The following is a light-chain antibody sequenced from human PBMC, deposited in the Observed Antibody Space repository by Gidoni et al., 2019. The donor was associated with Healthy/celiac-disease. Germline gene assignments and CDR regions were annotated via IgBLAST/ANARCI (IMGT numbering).Light chain of an antibody. CDR1: SLRSYY. Sequence: SSELTQDPAVSVALGQTVRITCQGDSLRSYYTNWYQQKPGQAPVLVIYGKNNRPSGIPDRFSGSSSGNTASLTITGAQAEDEADYYCNSRDSSGNLWFGRGTKLTVL. CDR3: NSRDSSGNLW. J-gene: IGLJ3*02. CDR2: GKN. V-gene: IGLV3-19*01.